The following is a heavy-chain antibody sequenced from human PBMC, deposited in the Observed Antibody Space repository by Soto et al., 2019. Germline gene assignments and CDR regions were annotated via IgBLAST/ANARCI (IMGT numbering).Heavy chain of an antibody. D-gene: IGHD5-12*01. Sequence: GGSLRLSCAASGFTFSDYYMSWIRQAPGKGLEWVSYISSSSSYTNYADSVKGRFTISRDNAKNSLYLQMSSLRAEDTAVYYCVKDRVATITSDFDYWGQGTLVTVSS. CDR1: GFTFSDYY. J-gene: IGHJ4*02. V-gene: IGHV3-11*06. CDR3: VKDRVATITSDFDY. CDR2: ISSSSSYT.